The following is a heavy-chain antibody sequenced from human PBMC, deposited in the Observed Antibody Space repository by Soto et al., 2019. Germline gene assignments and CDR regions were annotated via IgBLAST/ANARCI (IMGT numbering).Heavy chain of an antibody. Sequence: GASVKVSCKASGGTFGSYASSWVRQAPGQGLEWMGGIIPIFGTANYAQKFQGRVTITADESTSTAYMELSSLRSEDTAVYYCARGLKSSSWDNWFDPWGQGTLVTVSS. CDR2: IIPIFGTA. J-gene: IGHJ5*02. CDR3: ARGLKSSSWDNWFDP. V-gene: IGHV1-69*13. D-gene: IGHD6-13*01. CDR1: GGTFGSYA.